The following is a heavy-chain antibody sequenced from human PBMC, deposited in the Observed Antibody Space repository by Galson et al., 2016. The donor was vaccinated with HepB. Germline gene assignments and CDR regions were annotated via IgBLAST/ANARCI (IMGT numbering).Heavy chain of an antibody. CDR1: GFSLTSSGAG. V-gene: IGHV2-5*02. D-gene: IGHD3-3*01. J-gene: IGHJ3*02. CDR2: IYWDDDK. Sequence: PALVKPTQTLTLACNFSGFSLTSSGAGVGWIRQAPGKALEWLAVIYWDDDKRYNPSPRNRLTVVKDTSENLVVLTITNMDPLDTATYYCGHRESYDYWATHFRNDAFYSWGRGTMVTVSS. CDR3: GHRESYDYWATHFRNDAFYS.